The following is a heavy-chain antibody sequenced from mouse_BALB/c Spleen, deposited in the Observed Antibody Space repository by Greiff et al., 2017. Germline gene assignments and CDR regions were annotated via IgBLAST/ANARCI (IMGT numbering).Heavy chain of an antibody. J-gene: IGHJ4*01. CDR1: GYSFTGYF. D-gene: IGHD2-4*01. V-gene: IGHV1-20*02. CDR3: ARGGIMAMDY. CDR2: INPYNGDT. Sequence: EVQLQQSGPELVKPGASVKISCKASGYSFTGYFMNWVMQSHGKGLEWIGRINPYNGDTFYNQKFKGKATLTVDKSSSTAHMELRSLASEDSAVYYCARGGIMAMDYWGQGTSVTVSS.